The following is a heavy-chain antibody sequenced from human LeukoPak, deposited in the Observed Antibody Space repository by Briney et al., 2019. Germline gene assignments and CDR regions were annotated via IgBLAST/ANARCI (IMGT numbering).Heavy chain of an antibody. CDR3: ARCLYYYGSATKEKTASYSMDV. V-gene: IGHV5-51*01. CDR1: GYSFTSYW. D-gene: IGHD3-10*01. J-gene: IGHJ6*03. Sequence: GESLKIFLCSLGYSFTSYWNDWVRQMPGKGLEWMGIIYPGDSDTRYSPSFQGQVTISADKSISTAYLQWRSLNASDTYMYYCARCLYYYGSATKEKTASYSMDVWGKGTTVTVSS. CDR2: IYPGDSDT.